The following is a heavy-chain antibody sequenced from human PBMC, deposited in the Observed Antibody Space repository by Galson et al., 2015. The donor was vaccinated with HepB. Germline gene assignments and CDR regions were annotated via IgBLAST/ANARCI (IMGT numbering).Heavy chain of an antibody. CDR3: AKSKWLPDRRSLSSPFYGMDV. CDR1: GFTFSSYA. D-gene: IGHD5-12*01. CDR2: ISGSGGST. V-gene: IGHV3-23*01. Sequence: SLRLSCAASGFTFSSYAMSWVRQAPGKGLEWVSAISGSGGSTYYADSVKGRFTISRDNSKNTLYLQMNSLRAEDTAVYYCAKSKWLPDRRSLSSPFYGMDVWGQGTTVTVSS. J-gene: IGHJ6*02.